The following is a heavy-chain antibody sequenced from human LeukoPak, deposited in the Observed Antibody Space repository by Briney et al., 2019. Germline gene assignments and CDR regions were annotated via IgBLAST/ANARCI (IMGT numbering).Heavy chain of an antibody. V-gene: IGHV4-34*01. Sequence: PSETLSLTCVVYGGSFSGYYWSWIRQPPGKGLEWIGEINHSESTNYSPSLKSRVTISLDPSKNQFSLKLSSVTAADTAVYYCARGYNWNDGNWFDPWGQGTLVTVSS. CDR3: ARGYNWNDGNWFDP. CDR2: INHSEST. J-gene: IGHJ5*02. CDR1: GGSFSGYY. D-gene: IGHD1-1*01.